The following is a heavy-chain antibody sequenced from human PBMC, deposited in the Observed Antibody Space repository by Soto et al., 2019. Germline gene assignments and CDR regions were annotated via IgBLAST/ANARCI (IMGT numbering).Heavy chain of an antibody. CDR2: INPNSGGT. J-gene: IGHJ6*02. V-gene: IGHV1-2*04. CDR3: ARSYCSGGSCNRTPYGMDV. D-gene: IGHD2-15*01. CDR1: GYTFTGYY. Sequence: GASVKVSCKASGYTFTGYYMHWVRQAPGQGLEWMGWINPNSGGTNYAQKFQGWVTMTRDTSISTAYMELSRLRSDDTAVYYCARSYCSGGSCNRTPYGMDVWGQGTTVTAP.